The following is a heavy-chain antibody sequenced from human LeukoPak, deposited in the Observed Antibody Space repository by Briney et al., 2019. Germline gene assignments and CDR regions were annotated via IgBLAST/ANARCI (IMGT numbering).Heavy chain of an antibody. D-gene: IGHD3-3*01. Sequence: SETLSLTCTVSGYSISSGYYWGWIRQPPGKGLEWIGSIYHSGSTYYNPSLKSRVTMSVDTSKNQFSLKLSSVTAADTAVYYCARRTYDLWSGDYTGAFDIWGQGTMVTVSS. CDR2: IYHSGST. CDR1: GYSISSGYY. CDR3: ARRTYDLWSGDYTGAFDI. J-gene: IGHJ3*02. V-gene: IGHV4-38-2*02.